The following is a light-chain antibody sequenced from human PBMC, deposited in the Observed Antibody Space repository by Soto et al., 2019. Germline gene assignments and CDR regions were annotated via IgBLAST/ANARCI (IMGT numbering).Light chain of an antibody. Sequence: EIVMTQSPATLSVSPGERATLSCRASQSVSSTLAWYQQKPGQAPRLLIYDASTRATGIPARFSGSGSGTEFTLTISSLQSEDFAVYYCQQYNNWPWTFGQGTEVEIK. V-gene: IGKV3-15*01. CDR3: QQYNNWPWT. J-gene: IGKJ1*01. CDR2: DAS. CDR1: QSVSST.